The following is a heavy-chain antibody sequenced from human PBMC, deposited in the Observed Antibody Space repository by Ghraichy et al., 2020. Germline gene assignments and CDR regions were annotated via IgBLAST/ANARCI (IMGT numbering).Heavy chain of an antibody. V-gene: IGHV4-31*03. D-gene: IGHD2-2*01. CDR2: IYYSGST. Sequence: SETLSLTCTVSGGSISSGGYYWSWIRQHPGKGLEWIGYIYYSGSTYYNPSLKSRVTISVDTSKNQFSLKLSSVTAADTAVYYCARGYCSSTSCYGLSWFDPWGQGTLVTVSS. CDR1: GGSISSGGYY. CDR3: ARGYCSSTSCYGLSWFDP. J-gene: IGHJ5*02.